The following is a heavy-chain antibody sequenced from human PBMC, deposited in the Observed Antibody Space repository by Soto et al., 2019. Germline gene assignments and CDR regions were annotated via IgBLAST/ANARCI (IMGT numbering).Heavy chain of an antibody. CDR3: ARDDYGDYARN. Sequence: EVQLVESGGGLIQPGGSLRLSCAASGFTVSSNYMSWVRQAPGKGLEWVSVIYSGGSTYYADSVKGRFTISRGHSKNTLYLQMNSLRAEYTAVYYCARDDYGDYARNWGQGTLVTVSS. CDR2: IYSGGST. J-gene: IGHJ4*02. V-gene: IGHV3-53*01. CDR1: GFTVSSNY. D-gene: IGHD4-17*01.